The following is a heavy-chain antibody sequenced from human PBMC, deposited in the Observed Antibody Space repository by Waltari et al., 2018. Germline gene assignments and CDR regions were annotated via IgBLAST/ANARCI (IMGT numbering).Heavy chain of an antibody. D-gene: IGHD2-8*01. Sequence: QVQLVESGGGVVQPGRSLRLSCAASGFTFSSYAMHWVRQAPGKGLEWVAVISYDGRNKYYADSVKGRFTISRDNSKNTLYLQMNSLRAEDTAVYYCARDSMDGFDPWGQGTLVTVSS. CDR2: ISYDGRNK. CDR3: ARDSMDGFDP. J-gene: IGHJ5*02. CDR1: GFTFSSYA. V-gene: IGHV3-30-3*01.